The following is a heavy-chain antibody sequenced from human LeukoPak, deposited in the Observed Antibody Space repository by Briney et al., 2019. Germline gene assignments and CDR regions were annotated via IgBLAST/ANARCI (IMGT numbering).Heavy chain of an antibody. V-gene: IGHV3-64D*09. D-gene: IGHD1-26*01. CDR1: VFTFSSYG. CDR3: VKSGTWADFDS. J-gene: IGHJ4*02. Sequence: GGSLRLSCSASVFTFSSYGIHWVRQAPGKGLEYVSGISNKGGSTYYADSVKGRFTISRDNSKNTLHLQMSSLRADDTAVYYCVKSGTWADFDSWGQGTLVTVSS. CDR2: ISNKGGST.